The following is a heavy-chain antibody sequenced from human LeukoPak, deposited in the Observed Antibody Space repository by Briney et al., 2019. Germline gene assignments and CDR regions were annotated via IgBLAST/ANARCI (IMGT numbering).Heavy chain of an antibody. Sequence: SQTLSLTCAMSGDSVSSNSAGWNWIRQSRSRGREWLGRTYNSSNWYTYCAITVKSRITITRYTPKNQISLQLTSVTPEDTAVYYCARSTGTIDYWGQGTLVTVSS. CDR1: GDSVSSNSAG. D-gene: IGHD1-1*01. CDR2: TYNSSNWYT. CDR3: ARSTGTIDY. V-gene: IGHV6-1*01. J-gene: IGHJ4*02.